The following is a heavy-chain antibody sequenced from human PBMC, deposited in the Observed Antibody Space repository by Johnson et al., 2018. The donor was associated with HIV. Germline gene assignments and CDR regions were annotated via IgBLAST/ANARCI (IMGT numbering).Heavy chain of an antibody. Sequence: QVQLVESGGGVVQPGKSLTLSCVGSGLSFSNFGIHWVRQAPGKGPEWVAVISFDGNLKKYADSVKGRFTISRDNSKNTLYLQMNSLRTEDTAVYYCARGRITTIVMDLRGGGFDIWGQGTMVIVSS. CDR2: ISFDGNLK. CDR3: ARGRITTIVMDLRGGGFDI. J-gene: IGHJ3*02. D-gene: IGHD3-22*01. CDR1: GLSFSNFG. V-gene: IGHV3-30*03.